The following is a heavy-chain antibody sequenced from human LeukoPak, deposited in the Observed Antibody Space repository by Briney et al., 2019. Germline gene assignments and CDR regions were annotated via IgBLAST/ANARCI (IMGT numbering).Heavy chain of an antibody. Sequence: SETLFLTCTVSGGSVISGNYCWGWVRQPPGKGLEWIASVHFNGKTYSNPSLTSRVTMSIDTSKNQFSLKLTSLTAADTAVYYCAKLPTGFPNWFDPWGPGTLVTVSS. J-gene: IGHJ5*02. D-gene: IGHD3-10*01. V-gene: IGHV4-39*01. CDR2: VHFNGKT. CDR1: GGSVISGNYC. CDR3: AKLPTGFPNWFDP.